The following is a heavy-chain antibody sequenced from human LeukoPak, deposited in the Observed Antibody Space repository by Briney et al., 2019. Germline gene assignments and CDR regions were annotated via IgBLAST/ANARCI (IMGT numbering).Heavy chain of an antibody. CDR3: ARDHTVVKSPPGY. CDR1: GGTFSSYA. D-gene: IGHD4-23*01. Sequence: GASVKVSCKASGGTFSSYAISWVRQAPGQGLEWMGRIIPILGIANYAQKLQGRVTMTTDTSTSTAYMELRSLRSDDTAVYYCARDHTVVKSPPGYWGQGTLVTVSS. CDR2: IIPILGIA. V-gene: IGHV1-69*04. J-gene: IGHJ4*02.